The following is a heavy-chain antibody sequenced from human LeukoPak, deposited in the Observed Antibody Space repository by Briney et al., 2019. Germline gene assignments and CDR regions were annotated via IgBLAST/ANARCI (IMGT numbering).Heavy chain of an antibody. CDR2: ISYDGSNK. CDR3: AKDRGVAEYYYYYGMDV. J-gene: IGHJ6*02. V-gene: IGHV3-30*18. D-gene: IGHD3-3*01. CDR1: GFTFSSYG. Sequence: PGGSLRLSCAASGFTFSSYGMHWVRQATGKGLEWVAVISYDGSNKYYADSVKGRFTISRDNSKNTLYLQMNSLRAEDTAVYYCAKDRGVAEYYYYYGMDVWGQGTTVTVSS.